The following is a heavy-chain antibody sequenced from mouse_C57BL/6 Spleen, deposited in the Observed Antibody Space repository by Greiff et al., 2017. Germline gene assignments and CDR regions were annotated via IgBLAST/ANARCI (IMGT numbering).Heavy chain of an antibody. J-gene: IGHJ3*01. D-gene: IGHD1-1*01. CDR1: GYTFTSYW. Sequence: VQLQQSGAELAKPGASVKLSCKASGYTFTSYWMHWVKQRPGQGLEWIGYINPSSGYTKYNQKFKDKVTLTADKSSSTSYMQLSSLTYEDSAVYYFARDYGSSYPAWFAYWGQGTLVTVSA. CDR3: ARDYGSSYPAWFAY. V-gene: IGHV1-7*01. CDR2: INPSSGYT.